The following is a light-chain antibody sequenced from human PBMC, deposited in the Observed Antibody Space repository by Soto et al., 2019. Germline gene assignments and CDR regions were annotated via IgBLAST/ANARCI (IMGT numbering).Light chain of an antibody. CDR3: QQYNNWPRT. V-gene: IGKV3-15*01. CDR2: GAS. J-gene: IGKJ1*01. CDR1: QSVSSN. Sequence: ELVMTQSPPTLSVSPGERATLSCRASQSVSSNLAWYQQKPGQAPRLLIYGASTRATGIPARFSGSGSGTEFTLTISSLQSEDFAVDYCQQYNNWPRTFGQGTKVEIK.